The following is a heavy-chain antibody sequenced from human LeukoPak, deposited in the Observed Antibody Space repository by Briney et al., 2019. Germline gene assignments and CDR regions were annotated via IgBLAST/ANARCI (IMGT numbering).Heavy chain of an antibody. J-gene: IGHJ6*02. CDR2: IYSGGST. CDR1: GGSFSGYY. V-gene: IGHV3-66*01. Sequence: ETLSLTCAVYGGSFSGYYWSWVRQAPGKGLEWVSVIYSGGSTYYADSVKGRFTISRDNSKNTLYLQMNSLRAEDTAVYYCARDQYYDFWSGYLPYYYGMDVWGQGTTVTVSS. D-gene: IGHD3-3*01. CDR3: ARDQYYDFWSGYLPYYYGMDV.